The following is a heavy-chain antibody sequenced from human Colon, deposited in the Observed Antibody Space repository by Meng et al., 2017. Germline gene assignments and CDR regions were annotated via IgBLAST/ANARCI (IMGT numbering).Heavy chain of an antibody. Sequence: GESLKISCAASGFTFSDYDMYWVRQAPGKGPELISVIWNDGRHKFYADSVKGRITTSRDHSKNTMYLERSSLRVDDTAVYSCARGWGGLPVAEPAHWHNYFDPWGQGTVVTVSS. CDR1: GFTFSDYD. CDR3: ARGWGGLPVAEPAHWHNYFDP. J-gene: IGHJ5*02. CDR2: IWNDGRHK. D-gene: IGHD3-16*01. V-gene: IGHV3-33*07.